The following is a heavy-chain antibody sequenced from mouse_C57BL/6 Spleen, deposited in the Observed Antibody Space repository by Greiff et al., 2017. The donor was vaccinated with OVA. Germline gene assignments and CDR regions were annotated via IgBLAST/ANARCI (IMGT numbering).Heavy chain of an antibody. V-gene: IGHV1-20*01. D-gene: IGHD2-3*01. J-gene: IGHJ3*01. CDR2: INPYNGDT. CDR1: GYSFTGYF. Sequence: VQLKESGPELVKPGDSVKISCKASGYSFTGYFMNWVMQSHGKSLEWIGRINPYNGDTFYNQKFKGKATLTVDKSSSTAHMELRSLTSEVSAVYYCARLYDRYTWFAYWGQGTLLTVSA. CDR3: ARLYDRYTWFAY.